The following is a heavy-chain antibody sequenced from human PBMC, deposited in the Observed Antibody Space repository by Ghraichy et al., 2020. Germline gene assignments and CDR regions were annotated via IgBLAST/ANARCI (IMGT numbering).Heavy chain of an antibody. CDR2: ISYDGSNK. V-gene: IGHV3-30*18. CDR3: AKDTFASGWSGMDV. J-gene: IGHJ6*02. D-gene: IGHD6-19*01. CDR1: GFTFSSYG. Sequence: GESLNISCAASGFTFSSYGMHWVRQAPGKGLEWVAFISYDGSNKYYVDSVKGRFTISRDNSKNTLYVQMNSLRSEDTAVYYCAKDTFASGWSGMDVWGQGTTVTVSS.